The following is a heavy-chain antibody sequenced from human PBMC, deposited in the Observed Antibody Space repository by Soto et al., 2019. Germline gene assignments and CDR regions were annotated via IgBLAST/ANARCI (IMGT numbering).Heavy chain of an antibody. V-gene: IGHV4-38-2*02. Sequence: SETLSLTCAVSGYSISSGYYWGWIRQPPGKGLEWIGSIYHSGSTYYNPSLASRVTISVDTSKNQFSLKLNSVTAADTAVYYCAREGAASHSYYYGTDVWGQGTTVTAP. CDR3: AREGAASHSYYYGTDV. CDR1: GYSISSGYY. D-gene: IGHD3-16*01. J-gene: IGHJ6*02. CDR2: IYHSGST.